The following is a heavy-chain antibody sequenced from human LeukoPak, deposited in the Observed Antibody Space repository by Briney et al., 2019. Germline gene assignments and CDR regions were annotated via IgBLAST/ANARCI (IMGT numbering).Heavy chain of an antibody. CDR3: ARGLASGYPPIPFDY. CDR2: IYYSGST. J-gene: IGHJ4*02. V-gene: IGHV4-39*07. Sequence: SETLSLTCTVSGGSISSSSYYWGWIRQPPGKGLEWIGSIYYSGSTYYNPSLKSRVTISVDTSKNEFSLNLTSVTAADTAIYYCARGLASGYPPIPFDYWGQGTLVTVSS. D-gene: IGHD3-3*01. CDR1: GGSISSSSYY.